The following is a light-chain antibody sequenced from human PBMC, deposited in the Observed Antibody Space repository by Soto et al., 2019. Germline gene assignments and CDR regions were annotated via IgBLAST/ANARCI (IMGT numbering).Light chain of an antibody. CDR1: SSDVGGYDY. J-gene: IGLJ2*01. V-gene: IGLV2-14*01. Sequence: QSALTQPASVSGSPGQSITISCTGTSSDVGGYDYVSWYQQYPGKAPKLMIYNVRNRPSGVSNRFSGSKAGNTASLTISGLQAEDEAAYFCSSYTNSNTVLFGGGTKVTVL. CDR2: NVR. CDR3: SSYTNSNTVL.